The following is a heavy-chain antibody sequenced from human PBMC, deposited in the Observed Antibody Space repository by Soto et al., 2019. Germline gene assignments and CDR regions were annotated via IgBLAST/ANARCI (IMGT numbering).Heavy chain of an antibody. V-gene: IGHV1-18*01. J-gene: IGHJ3*01. Sequence: QVQLVQSGAEVKKPGASVKVSCKASGYTFTSYGISWVRQAPGQGLEWMGWVSAYNGNTNYAQKRPGRVTMTTDTSTRTAYMELRSLSSDDTAVYYCARLRSSYYYDSSGFRAGDAFDLWGQGTMVTVSS. CDR2: VSAYNGNT. CDR1: GYTFTSYG. D-gene: IGHD3-22*01. CDR3: ARLRSSYYYDSSGFRAGDAFDL.